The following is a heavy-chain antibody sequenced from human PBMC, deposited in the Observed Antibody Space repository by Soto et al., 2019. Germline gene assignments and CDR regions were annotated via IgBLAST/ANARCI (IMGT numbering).Heavy chain of an antibody. V-gene: IGHV5-10-1*01. CDR2: IDPSDSYT. CDR3: ARSDIVVVQGIYYYGMDV. J-gene: IGHJ6*02. Sequence: GESLKISCKGSGYSFTSYWISWVRQMPGKGLEWMGRIDPSDSYTNYSPSFQGHVTISADKSISTAYLQWSSLKASDTAMYYCARSDIVVVQGIYYYGMDVWGQGTTVTV. D-gene: IGHD2-2*01. CDR1: GYSFTSYW.